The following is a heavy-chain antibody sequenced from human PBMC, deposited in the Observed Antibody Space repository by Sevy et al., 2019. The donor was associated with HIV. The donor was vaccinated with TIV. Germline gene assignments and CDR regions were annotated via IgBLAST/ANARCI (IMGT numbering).Heavy chain of an antibody. D-gene: IGHD6-19*01. CDR3: ARDPSPPGVSQWLGDNVDY. Sequence: ASVKVSCKASGYTFTSYGISWVRQAPGQGLEWMGWISAYNGNTNYAQKLQGRVTMTTDTSTSTAYMELRSLRSDDTAVYYCARDPSPPGVSQWLGDNVDYWGQVTLVTVSS. J-gene: IGHJ4*02. CDR1: GYTFTSYG. CDR2: ISAYNGNT. V-gene: IGHV1-18*01.